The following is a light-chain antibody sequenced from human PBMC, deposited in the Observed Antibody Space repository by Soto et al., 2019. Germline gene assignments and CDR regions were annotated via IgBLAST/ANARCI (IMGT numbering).Light chain of an antibody. V-gene: IGKV3-20*01. CDR3: QQYGSLPFT. CDR2: GAS. CDR1: QSVSNNY. Sequence: EIVLTQSPGTLSLSPGERATLSCRASQSVSNNYLAWYQQKPGQAPRLLIYGASSRATGIPDRFIGGGSGTDFTLTISRLEPKDFAVYYCQQYGSLPFTFGPGTKVDIK. J-gene: IGKJ3*01.